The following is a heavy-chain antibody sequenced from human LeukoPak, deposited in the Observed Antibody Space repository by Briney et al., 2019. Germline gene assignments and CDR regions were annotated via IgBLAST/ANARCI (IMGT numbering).Heavy chain of an antibody. V-gene: IGHV3-11*01. CDR3: ARDYNC. CDR1: GFTFTDYY. J-gene: IGHJ4*02. D-gene: IGHD3-10*01. CDR2: ISPSGTVI. Sequence: GGSLRLSCSASGFTFTDYYMSWIRQAPGKGLEWVSYISPSGTVIYYGDSVKGRFTISRDNAKKSLYLRMNSLRAEDTAVYYCARDYNCWGQGTLVTVSP.